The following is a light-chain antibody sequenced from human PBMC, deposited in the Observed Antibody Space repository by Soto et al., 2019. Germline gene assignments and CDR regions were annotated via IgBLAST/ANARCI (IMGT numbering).Light chain of an antibody. CDR3: SSYAGSDTYV. CDR1: SSDIGGYNY. Sequence: QSVLTQPPSASGSPGQSVTISCTGGSSDIGGYNYVSWYQQHPGKAPKLMIYEVSKRPSGVPDRFSGSKSGNTASLTVSGLQGEDEADYYCSSYAGSDTYVFGSGTKVTVL. V-gene: IGLV2-8*01. CDR2: EVS. J-gene: IGLJ1*01.